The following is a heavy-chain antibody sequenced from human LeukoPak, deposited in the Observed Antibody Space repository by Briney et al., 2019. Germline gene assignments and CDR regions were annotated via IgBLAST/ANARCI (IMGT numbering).Heavy chain of an antibody. V-gene: IGHV3-30-3*01. Sequence: GGSLRLSCAASGFTFSSYTMHWVRQAPGQGLEWVAVISYDGSNKYYADSVKGRFTISRDNSKNTLYLQMNSLRAEDTAVYYCVRGYYAGRGHHFEYWGQGTLVTVSS. J-gene: IGHJ4*02. D-gene: IGHD3-22*01. CDR3: VRGYYAGRGHHFEY. CDR2: ISYDGSNK. CDR1: GFTFSSYT.